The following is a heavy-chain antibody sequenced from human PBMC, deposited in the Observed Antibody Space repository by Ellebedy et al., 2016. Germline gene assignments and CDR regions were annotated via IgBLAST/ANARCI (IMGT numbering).Heavy chain of an antibody. D-gene: IGHD5-12*01. Sequence: ASVKVSCKASGGTFSSYGISWVRQAPGQGLEWMGWISAYNGNTNYAQKLQGRVTMTTDTSTSTAYMELRNLRSDDTAVYYCARVGYSGYDKRYFDYWGQGTLVTVSS. CDR1: GGTFSSYG. J-gene: IGHJ4*02. CDR2: ISAYNGNT. V-gene: IGHV1-18*01. CDR3: ARVGYSGYDKRYFDY.